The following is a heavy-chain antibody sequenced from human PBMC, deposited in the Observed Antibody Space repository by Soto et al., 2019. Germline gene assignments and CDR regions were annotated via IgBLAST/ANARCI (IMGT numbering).Heavy chain of an antibody. CDR1: GFSFGSYS. J-gene: IGHJ3*02. D-gene: IGHD3-10*01. CDR3: EKDYVWGSYYIAFDI. V-gene: IGHV3-48*04. CDR2: ISTASNII. Sequence: GGSLRLSCATSGFSFGSYSMNWVRQAPGKGLEWVSYISTASNIIGYADSVKGRFTISRDNAKNSLYLQMNSLRAEDTALFYCEKDYVWGSYYIAFDIWGQGKMVTVSS.